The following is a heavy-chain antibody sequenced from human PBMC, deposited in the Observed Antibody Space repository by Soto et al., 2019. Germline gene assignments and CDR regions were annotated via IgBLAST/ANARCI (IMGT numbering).Heavy chain of an antibody. D-gene: IGHD3-9*01. J-gene: IGHJ4*02. V-gene: IGHV4-34*01. Sequence: QVQLQQWGTGLLKPSETLSLTCAVYGGSFGGDFWSWIRQPPGKGLEWIGEINHSGATNYNPSLKRRLTISIDLSKKQFSLNQSAVTVAATAVYYCARGRQYTIFLDYLGQGILVTVSS. CDR2: INHSGAT. CDR3: ARGRQYTIFLDY. CDR1: GGSFGGDF.